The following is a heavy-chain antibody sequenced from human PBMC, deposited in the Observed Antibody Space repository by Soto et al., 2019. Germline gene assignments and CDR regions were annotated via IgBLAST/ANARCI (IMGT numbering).Heavy chain of an antibody. V-gene: IGHV3-23*01. J-gene: IGHJ5*02. Sequence: PGGSLRLSCVTSRFSFNTFAMSWVRQAPGKGLEWVSAINGGGENTYYADSVKGRLTISRDNAKNTLYLQMNSLRAEDTAVYYCAKDLYVQPPSGWFDPWGQGTVVTVSS. CDR3: AKDLYVQPPSGWFDP. D-gene: IGHD1-26*01. CDR2: INGGGENT. CDR1: RFSFNTFA.